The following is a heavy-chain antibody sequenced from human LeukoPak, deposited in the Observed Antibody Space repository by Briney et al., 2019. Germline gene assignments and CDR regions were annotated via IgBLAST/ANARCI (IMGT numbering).Heavy chain of an antibody. CDR2: ISGSGGST. CDR3: AKERGYNWNDIHAFDI. D-gene: IGHD1-1*01. J-gene: IGHJ3*02. CDR1: GFTFSSYA. Sequence: GGSLRLSCAASGFTFSSYAMSWVRQAPGKGLEWVSAISGSGGSTYYADSVKGRFTISRDNSKNTLYLQMNSLRAEDTAVYYCAKERGYNWNDIHAFDIWGQGTMVTVSS. V-gene: IGHV3-23*01.